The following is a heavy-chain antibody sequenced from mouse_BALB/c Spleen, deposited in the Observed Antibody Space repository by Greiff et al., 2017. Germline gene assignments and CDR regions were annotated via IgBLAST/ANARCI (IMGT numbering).Heavy chain of an antibody. V-gene: IGHV1-55*01. D-gene: IGHD1-1*01. J-gene: IGHJ3*01. CDR2: IYPGSGST. CDR1: GYNFTSYW. CDR3: AREGPHYYGTAY. Sequence: VQLQQPGAELVKPGTSVKLSCKASGYNFTSYWINWVKLRPGQGLEWIGDIYPGSGSTNYNEKFKSKATLTVDTSSSTAYMQLSSLASEDSALYYCAREGPHYYGTAYWGQGTLVTVSA.